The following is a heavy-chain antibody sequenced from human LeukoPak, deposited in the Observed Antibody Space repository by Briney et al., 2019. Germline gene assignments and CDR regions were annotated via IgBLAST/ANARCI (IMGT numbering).Heavy chain of an antibody. J-gene: IGHJ4*02. CDR2: IYYSGST. Sequence: PSETLSLTCTVSGGSISSSSYYWGWIRQPPGKGLEWIGSIYYSGSTYYNPSLKSRVTISVDTSKNQFSLKLSSVTAADTAVYYCASRYYVSSGWYNTDYWGQGTLVTVSS. D-gene: IGHD6-19*01. V-gene: IGHV4-39*07. CDR3: ASRYYVSSGWYNTDY. CDR1: GGSISSSSYY.